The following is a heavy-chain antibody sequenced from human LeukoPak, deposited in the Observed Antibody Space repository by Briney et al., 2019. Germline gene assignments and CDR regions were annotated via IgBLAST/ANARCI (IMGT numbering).Heavy chain of an antibody. Sequence: KPSETLSLTCTVSYSSITSTYYWAWFRQPPGKGLEWIATVFRLQTVRTFNNPPLGSRVTMSLDPSHNQFSLNLTSVTAADTALYFCARVLHAPYLIDSWGQGTLVTVSS. J-gene: IGHJ4*02. V-gene: IGHV4-38-2*02. D-gene: IGHD2-8*01. CDR1: YSSITSTYY. CDR2: VFRLQTVRT. CDR3: ARVLHAPYLIDS.